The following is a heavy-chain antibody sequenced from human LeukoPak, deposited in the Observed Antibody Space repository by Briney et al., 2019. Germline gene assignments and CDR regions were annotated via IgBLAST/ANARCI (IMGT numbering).Heavy chain of an antibody. Sequence: SETLSLTCTVSGGSISSSSYYWGWIRQPPGKGLEWIGSIYYSGSTYYNPSLKSRVTISVDTSKNQFSLKLSSVTAADTAVYYCARWSVTVRYYFDYWGQGTLVTVSS. J-gene: IGHJ4*02. CDR3: ARWSVTVRYYFDY. CDR2: IYYSGST. D-gene: IGHD4-17*01. CDR1: GGSISSSSYY. V-gene: IGHV4-39*01.